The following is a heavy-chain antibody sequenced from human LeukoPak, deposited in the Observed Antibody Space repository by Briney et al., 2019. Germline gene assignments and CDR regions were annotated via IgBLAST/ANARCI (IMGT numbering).Heavy chain of an antibody. V-gene: IGHV3-7*01. CDR3: ARGGAWLKAFDI. CDR2: IKHDGSEK. J-gene: IGHJ3*02. D-gene: IGHD3-22*01. CDR1: GFTFSNYG. Sequence: GGSLRLSCAASGFTFSNYGMHWVRQAPGKGLEWVANIKHDGSEKYYVDSVKGRFTISRDNAKNSLYLQMNSLRAEDTAVYYCARGGAWLKAFDIWGQGTMVTVSS.